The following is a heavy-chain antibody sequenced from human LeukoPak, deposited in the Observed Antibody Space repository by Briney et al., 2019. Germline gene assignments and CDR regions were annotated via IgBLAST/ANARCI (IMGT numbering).Heavy chain of an antibody. CDR1: GFTFSSYA. Sequence: GGSLRLSCAASGFTFSSYAMHWVRQAPGKGLEWVAVISYDGSNKYYAGSVKGRFTISRDNSKNTLYLQMNSLRAEDTAVYYCAPSTLGGSFPFQHWGQGTLVTVSS. CDR3: APSTLGGSFPFQH. J-gene: IGHJ1*01. CDR2: ISYDGSNK. V-gene: IGHV3-30-3*01. D-gene: IGHD3-16*01.